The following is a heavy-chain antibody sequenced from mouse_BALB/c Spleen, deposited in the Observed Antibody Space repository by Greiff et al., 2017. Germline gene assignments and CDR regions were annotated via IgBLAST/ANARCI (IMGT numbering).Heavy chain of an antibody. D-gene: IGHD2-4*01. CDR1: GFTFSSYA. V-gene: IGHV5-9-3*01. Sequence: EVQLVESGGGLVKPGGSLKLSCAASGFTFSSYAMSWVRQTPEKRLEWVATISSGGSYTYYPDSVKGRFTISRDNAKNTLYLQMSSLRSEDTAMYYCARHSTMIKEIAYWGQGTLVTVSA. J-gene: IGHJ3*01. CDR3: ARHSTMIKEIAY. CDR2: ISSGGSYT.